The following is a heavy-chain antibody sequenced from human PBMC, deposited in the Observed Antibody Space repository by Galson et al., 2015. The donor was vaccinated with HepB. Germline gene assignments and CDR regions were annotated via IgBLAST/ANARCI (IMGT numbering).Heavy chain of an antibody. CDR2: ISWDGGST. Sequence: SLRLSCAASGFTFDDYTMHWVRQAPGKGLEWVSLISWDGGSTYYADSVKGRFTISRDNSKNSLYLQMNSLRTEDTALYYCAKDISGELLYGMDVWGQGTTVTVSS. CDR1: GFTFDDYT. D-gene: IGHD1-26*01. V-gene: IGHV3-43*01. CDR3: AKDISGELLYGMDV. J-gene: IGHJ6*02.